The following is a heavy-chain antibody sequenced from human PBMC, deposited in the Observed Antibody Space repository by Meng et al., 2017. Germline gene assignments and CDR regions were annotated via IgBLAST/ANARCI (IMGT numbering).Heavy chain of an antibody. D-gene: IGHD4-23*01. CDR1: GYTFTSYY. Sequence: ASVKVSCKASGYTFTSYYMHWVRQAPGQGLEWMGIINPSGGSTSYAQKFQGRVTMTRDTSTSTVYMELSSLRSEDTAVYYCARDYLGGNPKPNAFDIWGQGTMVTVSS. CDR3: ARDYLGGNPKPNAFDI. V-gene: IGHV1-46*01. J-gene: IGHJ3*02. CDR2: INPSGGST.